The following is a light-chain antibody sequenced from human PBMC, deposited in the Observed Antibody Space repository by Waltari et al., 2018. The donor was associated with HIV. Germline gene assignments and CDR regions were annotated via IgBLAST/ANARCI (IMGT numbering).Light chain of an antibody. J-gene: IGKJ2*01. CDR1: QDIGDF. CDR2: DAS. Sequence: DIQMTQSPSSLSASVGDRVPITCQASQDIGDFLNWYQQRPGKVPKLMIYDASNLQTGVPSRFSGRGSGTDFTFTISSLQPEDIATYYCQQYDNLPYTFGQGTKLEIK. CDR3: QQYDNLPYT. V-gene: IGKV1-33*01.